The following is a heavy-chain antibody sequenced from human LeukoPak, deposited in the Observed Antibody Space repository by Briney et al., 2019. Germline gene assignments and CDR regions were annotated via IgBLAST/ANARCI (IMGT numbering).Heavy chain of an antibody. V-gene: IGHV3-48*02. CDR3: TKGGDSGSSPFDY. Sequence: GGSLRLSCAASGFSFSSYSMNWVRQAPGKGLDWVSYISSSSSTIYYADSVKGRFTISRDNAKNSLYLQMNSLRDEDTAVYYCTKGGDSGSSPFDYWGQGTLVTVS. CDR1: GFSFSSYS. CDR2: ISSSSSTI. D-gene: IGHD3-10*01. J-gene: IGHJ4*02.